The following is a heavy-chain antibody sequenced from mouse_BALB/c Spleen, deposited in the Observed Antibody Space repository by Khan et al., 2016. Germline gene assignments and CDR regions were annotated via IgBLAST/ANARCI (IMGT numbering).Heavy chain of an antibody. D-gene: IGHD1-1*01. J-gene: IGHJ2*01. V-gene: IGHV3-2*02. CDR2: ITYSGST. Sequence: EVQLQESGPGLVKPSQSLSLTCTVTGYSITSDYAWNWIRQFPGNKLEWMGYITYSGSTSYNPSLKSRISITRDTSKNQFFLQLNSVTTEDTATYYCAKNTGGGSSDWGQGTTLTVSS. CDR1: GYSITSDYA. CDR3: AKNTGGGSSD.